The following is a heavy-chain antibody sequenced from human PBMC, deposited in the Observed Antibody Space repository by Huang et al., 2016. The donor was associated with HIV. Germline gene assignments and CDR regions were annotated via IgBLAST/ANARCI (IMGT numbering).Heavy chain of an antibody. J-gene: IGHJ4*02. Sequence: QVQLVQSGAEVKKPGASVKVSCRTSGYTFTDYFVHWVRQSPGQGLQGMGSINPLSGGTNYAQKFQGRGTMNRDTSIRTVFMELNRLRSDDTDLYYCARTPYSGSHPDYWGQGTLVTVSS. D-gene: IGHD2-15*01. CDR3: ARTPYSGSHPDY. V-gene: IGHV1-2*02. CDR1: GYTFTDYF. CDR2: INPLSGGT.